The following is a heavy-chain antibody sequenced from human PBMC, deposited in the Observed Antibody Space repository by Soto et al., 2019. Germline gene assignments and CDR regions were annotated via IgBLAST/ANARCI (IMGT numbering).Heavy chain of an antibody. CDR2: VHYSGTT. CDR3: ARRWSGTDY. D-gene: IGHD3-10*01. V-gene: IGHV4-59*01. Sequence: PSETLSLTCTVSGGSISIYYWSWIRQPPGKGLEWIGYVHYSGTTSYNPSVESRVTISLDTSKNQFSLRLTSVTAADTAVYYCARRWSGTDYWGQGTLVTVSS. J-gene: IGHJ4*02. CDR1: GGSISIYY.